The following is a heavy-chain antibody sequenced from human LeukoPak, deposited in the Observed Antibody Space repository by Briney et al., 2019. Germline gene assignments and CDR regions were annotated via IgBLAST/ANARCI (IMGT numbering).Heavy chain of an antibody. Sequence: GGSLRLSCAASGFIFSSYSMSWVRQAPGKGLEWVSSISTSSSYIYYADSVRGRFTISRDNSKNTMYLQMNSLRAEDTAVYYCARRGRAAHAFDIWGQGTMVTVSS. CDR3: ARRGRAAHAFDI. J-gene: IGHJ3*02. CDR2: ISTSSSYI. D-gene: IGHD6-6*01. CDR1: GFIFSSYS. V-gene: IGHV3-21*01.